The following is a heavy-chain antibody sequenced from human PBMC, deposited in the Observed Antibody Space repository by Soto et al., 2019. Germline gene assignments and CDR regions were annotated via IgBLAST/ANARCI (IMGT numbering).Heavy chain of an antibody. CDR3: ARDDLNTQLATFYYYYGMDV. D-gene: IGHD6-13*01. J-gene: IGHJ6*02. V-gene: IGHV3-74*01. Sequence: PGGSLRLSCAASGFTFSSYWMHWVRQAPGKGLVWVSRINSDGSSTSYADSVKGRFTISRDNAKNTLYQQMNSLRDEVTAVYYCARDDLNTQLATFYYYYGMDVWGQGTTVTVSS. CDR1: GFTFSSYW. CDR2: INSDGSST.